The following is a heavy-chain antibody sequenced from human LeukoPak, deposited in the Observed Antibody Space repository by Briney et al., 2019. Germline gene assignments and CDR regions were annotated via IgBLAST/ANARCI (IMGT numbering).Heavy chain of an antibody. Sequence: GGSLRLSCAASGFTFSSYAMSWVRQAPGKGLEWVSAISGSGGSTHYADSVKGRFTISRDNSKNTLYLQMNSLRAEDTAVYYCAKDNMITLDGVQDYWGQGTLVTVSS. V-gene: IGHV3-23*01. CDR3: AKDNMITLDGVQDY. CDR1: GFTFSSYA. CDR2: ISGSGGST. J-gene: IGHJ4*02. D-gene: IGHD3-16*01.